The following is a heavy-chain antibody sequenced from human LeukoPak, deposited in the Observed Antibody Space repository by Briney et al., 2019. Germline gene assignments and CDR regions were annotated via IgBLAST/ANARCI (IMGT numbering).Heavy chain of an antibody. V-gene: IGHV4-34*01. D-gene: IGHD1-7*01. Sequence: PSETLSLTCAVYGGSFGGYYWSWIRQPPGKGLEWIGEINHSGSTNYNPSLKSRVTISVDTSKNQFSLKLSSVTAADTAVYYCARSSLELLQDYWGQGTLVTVSS. CDR3: ARSSLELLQDY. CDR2: INHSGST. CDR1: GGSFGGYY. J-gene: IGHJ4*02.